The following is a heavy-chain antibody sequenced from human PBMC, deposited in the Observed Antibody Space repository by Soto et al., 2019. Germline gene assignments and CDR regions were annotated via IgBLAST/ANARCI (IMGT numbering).Heavy chain of an antibody. J-gene: IGHJ3*02. D-gene: IGHD6-19*01. CDR3: AKDQDTQWPTHAFDI. CDR2: ISVSGGST. V-gene: IGHV3-23*01. CDR1: GFTFSSYT. Sequence: PXGCLILSFAASGFTFSSYTMSWVRQAPGKGLEWVSAISVSGGSTYYADSVKGRFTISRDNSKNTLYLQMNSLRAEDTAVYYCAKDQDTQWPTHAFDIWGQGTMVTVTS.